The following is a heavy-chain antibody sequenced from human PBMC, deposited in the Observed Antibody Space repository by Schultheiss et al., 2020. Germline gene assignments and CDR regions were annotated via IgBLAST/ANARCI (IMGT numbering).Heavy chain of an antibody. D-gene: IGHD1-26*01. CDR1: GGSFSGYY. CDR2: INHSGST. V-gene: IGHV4-34*01. CDR3: ARLRGWELARFDY. J-gene: IGHJ4*02. Sequence: SETLSLTCAVYGGSFSGYYWSWIRQPPGKGLEWIGEINHSGSTNYNPSLKSRVTISVDTSKNQFSLKLSSVTAADTAVYYCARLRGWELARFDYWGQGTLVTVSS.